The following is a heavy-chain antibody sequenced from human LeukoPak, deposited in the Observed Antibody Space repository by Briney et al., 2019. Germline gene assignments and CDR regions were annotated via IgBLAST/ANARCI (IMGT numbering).Heavy chain of an antibody. CDR3: ARMGLRDYGDFDAFDI. CDR2: IWYDGSNK. V-gene: IGHV3-33*01. CDR1: GFTFSSYG. J-gene: IGHJ3*02. Sequence: GGSLRLSCAASGFTFSSYGMHWVRQAPGKGPEWVAVIWYDGSNKYYADSVKGRFTISRDNSKNTLYLQMNSLRAEDTAVYYCARMGLRDYGDFDAFDIWGQGTMVTVSS. D-gene: IGHD4-17*01.